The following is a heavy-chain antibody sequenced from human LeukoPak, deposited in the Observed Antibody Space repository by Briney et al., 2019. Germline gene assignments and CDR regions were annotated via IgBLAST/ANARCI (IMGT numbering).Heavy chain of an antibody. D-gene: IGHD6-19*01. J-gene: IGHJ5*02. V-gene: IGHV4-4*07. CDR3: ARDVRYASGWSTPES. CDR2: IYSSGSA. CDR1: GGSIINHY. Sequence: PSEALSLTCTVSGGSIINHYWSWIRRPAGKGLEWIGRIYSSGSANYSPSLKSRVSMSIDTSNNHFSLNLTSVTAADTALYFCARDVRYASGWSTPESWGQGTLVTVSS.